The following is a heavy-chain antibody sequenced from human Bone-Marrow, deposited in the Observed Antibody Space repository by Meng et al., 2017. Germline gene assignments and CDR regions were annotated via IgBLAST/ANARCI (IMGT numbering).Heavy chain of an antibody. V-gene: IGHV4-38-2*02. CDR2: IYHSGST. D-gene: IGHD3-22*01. CDR3: ARDRLTYYYDSSGYYHDAFDI. Sequence: GSLRLSCTVSGYSISSGYYWGWIRQPPGKGLEWFGSIYHSGSTYYNPSLKSRVTISVDTSKNQFSLKLSSVTAADTAVYYCARDRLTYYYDSSGYYHDAFDIWGQGTMVTVSS. CDR1: GYSISSGYY. J-gene: IGHJ3*02.